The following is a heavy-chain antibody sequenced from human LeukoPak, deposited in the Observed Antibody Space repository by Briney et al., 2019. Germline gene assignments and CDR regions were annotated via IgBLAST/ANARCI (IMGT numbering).Heavy chain of an antibody. J-gene: IGHJ4*02. D-gene: IGHD2-2*02. CDR2: IKSKTDGGTT. CDR3: TTDMGVVPAAIRREDPGA. V-gene: IGHV3-15*01. Sequence: GSLRLSCAASGFTFSNAWMSWVRQAPGKGLEWVGRIKSKTDGGTTDYAAPVKGRFTISRDDSKNTLYLQMNSLKTEDTAAYYCTTDMGVVPAAIRREDPGAWGQGTLVTVSS. CDR1: GFTFSNAW.